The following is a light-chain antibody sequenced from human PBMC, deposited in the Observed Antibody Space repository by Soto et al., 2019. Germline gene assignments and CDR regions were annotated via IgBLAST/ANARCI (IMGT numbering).Light chain of an antibody. CDR3: MQSLQTPLT. V-gene: IGKV2-28*01. J-gene: IGKJ1*01. CDR1: QSLLHSNGYNY. CDR2: LGS. Sequence: DIVMTQSPLSLPVTPGEPASTSCRSSQSLLHSNGYNYLDWYLQKPGQSPHLLIYLGSNRSSGVPDRFSGSGSGTDFTLKISRVEAEDVGVYYCMQSLQTPLTFGQGTKVDIK.